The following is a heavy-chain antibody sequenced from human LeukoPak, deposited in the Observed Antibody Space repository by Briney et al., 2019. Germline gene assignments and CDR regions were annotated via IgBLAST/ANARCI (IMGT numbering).Heavy chain of an antibody. CDR2: INPNCGGT. Sequence: ASVKVSCKASGYIFTGYYMHWVRQAPGQGLEWMGWINPNCGGTNYAQKFQGGVTMTRDTSISTAYMELSRLRSDDTAVYYCARDPPPVLYYYDSSGYYYYYYGMDVWGQGTTVTVSS. CDR3: ARDPPPVLYYYDSSGYYYYYYGMDV. J-gene: IGHJ6*02. V-gene: IGHV1-2*02. D-gene: IGHD3-22*01. CDR1: GYIFTGYY.